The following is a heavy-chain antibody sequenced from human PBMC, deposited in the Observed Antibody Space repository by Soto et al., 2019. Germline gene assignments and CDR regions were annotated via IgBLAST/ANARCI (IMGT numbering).Heavy chain of an antibody. CDR2: IWYDGSNK. CDR1: GFTFSSYG. J-gene: IGHJ6*02. CDR3: AREASYCGGDCYYPDGMDV. D-gene: IGHD2-21*02. Sequence: GGSLRLSCAASGFTFSSYGMHWVRQAPGKGLEWVAVIWYDGSNKYYADSVKGRFTISRDNSKNTLYLQMNSLRAEDTAVYYCAREASYCGGDCYYPDGMDVWGQGTTVTVSS. V-gene: IGHV3-33*01.